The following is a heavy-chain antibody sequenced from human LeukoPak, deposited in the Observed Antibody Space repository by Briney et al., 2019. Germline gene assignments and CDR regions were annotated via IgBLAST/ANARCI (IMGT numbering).Heavy chain of an antibody. J-gene: IGHJ6*04. D-gene: IGHD3-10*02. CDR3: AELGITMIGGV. CDR2: ISSSGSTI. V-gene: IGHV3-48*03. CDR1: GSTFSSYE. Sequence: GGSLRLSCAASGSTFSSYEMNWVRQAPGKGLEWVSYISSSGSTIYYADSVKGRFTISRDNAKNSLYLQMNSLRAEDTAVYYCAELGITMIGGVWGKGTRSPSPQ.